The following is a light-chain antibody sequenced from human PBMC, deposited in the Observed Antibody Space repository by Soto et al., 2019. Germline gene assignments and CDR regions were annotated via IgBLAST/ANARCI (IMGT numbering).Light chain of an antibody. CDR3: LQYGSSPYT. CDR1: QSVSSSY. Sequence: EIVLTQSPGTLSLSPGERATLSCRASQSVSSSYLAWYQQKPGQAPRPLIYGASSRATGIPDRFSGSGSGTDCTLTISRLEPEEFAVYYCLQYGSSPYTFGQGTKLEIK. CDR2: GAS. V-gene: IGKV3-20*01. J-gene: IGKJ2*01.